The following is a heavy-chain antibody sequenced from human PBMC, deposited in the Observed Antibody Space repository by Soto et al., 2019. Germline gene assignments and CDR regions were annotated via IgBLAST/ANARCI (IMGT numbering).Heavy chain of an antibody. V-gene: IGHV4-61*01. D-gene: IGHD3-10*01. Sequence: SETLSLTCTVSGGSVSSGSYYWSWIRQPPGKGLEWIGYIYYSGSTNYNPSLKSRVTISVDTSKNQFSLKLSPVTAADTAVYYCARGQNILPLDAFDIWGQGTMVTVSS. CDR2: IYYSGST. CDR1: GGSVSSGSYY. CDR3: ARGQNILPLDAFDI. J-gene: IGHJ3*02.